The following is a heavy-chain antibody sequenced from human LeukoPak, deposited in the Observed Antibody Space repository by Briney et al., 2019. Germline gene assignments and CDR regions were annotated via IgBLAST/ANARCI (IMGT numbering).Heavy chain of an antibody. Sequence: SETLSLTCSVSGDSISSRTYYWGWIRQSPGKGLEWIGSIYYSGGTYYNPSLKSRVTMSVDTSRNQFSLKLSSVTAADTAVYYCARLFSSSPDYWGQGALVTASS. CDR2: IYYSGGT. J-gene: IGHJ4*02. V-gene: IGHV4-39*01. D-gene: IGHD6-13*01. CDR3: ARLFSSSPDY. CDR1: GDSISSRTYY.